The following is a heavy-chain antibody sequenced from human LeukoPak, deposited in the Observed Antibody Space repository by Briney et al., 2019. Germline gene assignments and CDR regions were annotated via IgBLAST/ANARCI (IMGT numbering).Heavy chain of an antibody. Sequence: GWSLRLSCAASGFTFSSYSMHWVRQAPGKGLEWVAFIRYDGSNKYYADSVKGRFTISRDNSKNTLYLQMNSLRAEDTAVYYCAKGGPYSSSPWYFDYWGQGTLVTVSS. CDR3: AKGGPYSSSPWYFDY. CDR1: GFTFSSYS. J-gene: IGHJ4*02. V-gene: IGHV3-30*02. D-gene: IGHD6-13*01. CDR2: IRYDGSNK.